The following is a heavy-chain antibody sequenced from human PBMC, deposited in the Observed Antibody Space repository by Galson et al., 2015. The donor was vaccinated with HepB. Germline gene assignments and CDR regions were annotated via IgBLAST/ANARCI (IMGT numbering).Heavy chain of an antibody. Sequence: SLRLSCAASGFTFSNSWMSWVRQTPGKGLETVANIKQDGSDKFYVDSVKGRFTVSRDNAKNTLYLQMNSLRVEDTAIYYCARGRTCDCWGQGTLVTVSA. CDR3: ARGRTCDC. J-gene: IGHJ4*02. V-gene: IGHV3-7*05. CDR2: IKQDGSDK. D-gene: IGHD1-1*01. CDR1: GFTFSNSW.